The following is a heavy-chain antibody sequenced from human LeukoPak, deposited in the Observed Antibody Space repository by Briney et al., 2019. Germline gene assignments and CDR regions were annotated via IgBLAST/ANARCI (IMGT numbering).Heavy chain of an antibody. CDR3: AGNYYGSGSYYSEDRY. CDR1: GGSISSGSYY. D-gene: IGHD3-10*01. Sequence: PSETLSLTGTVSGGSISSGSYYWRWIRQPAGKGLEWIGRIYTSGSTNYNPSLKSRVTISVDTSKNQFSLKLSSVTAADTAVYYCAGNYYGSGSYYSEDRYWGQGTLVTVSS. CDR2: IYTSGST. J-gene: IGHJ4*02. V-gene: IGHV4-61*02.